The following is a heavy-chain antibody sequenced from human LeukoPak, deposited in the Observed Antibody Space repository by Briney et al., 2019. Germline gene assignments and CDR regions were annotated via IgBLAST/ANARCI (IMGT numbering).Heavy chain of an antibody. J-gene: IGHJ4*02. CDR3: VGYDSSGYQKPYYFDY. D-gene: IGHD3-22*01. Sequence: GGSLRLSCAASGFTFSSYSMNWVRQAPGKGLEWVSSISSSGSTIYYADSVKGRFTISRDNAKNSLYLQMNSLRAEDTAVYYCVGYDSSGYQKPYYFDYWGQGTLVTVSS. V-gene: IGHV3-21*04. CDR1: GFTFSSYS. CDR2: ISSSGSTI.